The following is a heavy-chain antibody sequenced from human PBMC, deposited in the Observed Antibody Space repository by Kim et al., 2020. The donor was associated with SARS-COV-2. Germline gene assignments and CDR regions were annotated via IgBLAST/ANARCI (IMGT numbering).Heavy chain of an antibody. V-gene: IGHV1-8*01. Sequence: KFPGRVTMNRNTSKSKAYMELSSLRSEDTAVYYCARGPGYYYDSSGYYDYWGQGTLVTVSS. J-gene: IGHJ4*02. CDR3: ARGPGYYYDSSGYYDY. D-gene: IGHD3-22*01.